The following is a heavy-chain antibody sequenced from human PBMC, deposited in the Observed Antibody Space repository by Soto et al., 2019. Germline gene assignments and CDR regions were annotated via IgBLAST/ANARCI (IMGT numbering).Heavy chain of an antibody. V-gene: IGHV3-23*01. J-gene: IGHJ4*02. CDR3: AKDQVSWYYYDSSGYISY. CDR1: GFTFSSYA. CDR2: ISGSGGST. D-gene: IGHD3-22*01. Sequence: VGSLRLSCAASGFTFSSYAMSWVRQAPGKGLEWVSAISGSGGSTCYADSVKGRFTISRDNSKNTLYLQMNSLRAEDTAVYYCAKDQVSWYYYDSSGYISYWGQGTLVTVSS.